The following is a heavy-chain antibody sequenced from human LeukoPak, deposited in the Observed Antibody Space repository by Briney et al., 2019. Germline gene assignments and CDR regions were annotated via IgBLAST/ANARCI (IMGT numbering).Heavy chain of an antibody. D-gene: IGHD2-15*01. J-gene: IGHJ6*02. CDR2: ISAYNGNT. Sequence: ASVKVSCKASGYTFTSYGISWVRQAPGQGMEWMGWISAYNGNTNYAQKLQGRVTMTTDTSTSTAYMELRSLRSDDTAVYYCARDCSGGSCYRFGVDGMDVWGQGTTVTVSS. CDR1: GYTFTSYG. V-gene: IGHV1-18*01. CDR3: ARDCSGGSCYRFGVDGMDV.